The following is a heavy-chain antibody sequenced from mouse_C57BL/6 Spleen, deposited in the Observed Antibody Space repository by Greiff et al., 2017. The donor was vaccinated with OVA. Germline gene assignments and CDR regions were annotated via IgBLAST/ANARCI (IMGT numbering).Heavy chain of an antibody. Sequence: EVKLVESGGGLVKPGGSLKLSCAASGFTFSSYAMSWVRQTPEKRLEWVATISDGGSYTYYPDNVKGRFTISRDNAKNNLYLQMSHLKSEDTAMYYCARDYGSNYFDYWGQGTTLTVSS. CDR1: GFTFSSYA. D-gene: IGHD1-1*01. CDR3: ARDYGSNYFDY. J-gene: IGHJ2*01. V-gene: IGHV5-4*01. CDR2: ISDGGSYT.